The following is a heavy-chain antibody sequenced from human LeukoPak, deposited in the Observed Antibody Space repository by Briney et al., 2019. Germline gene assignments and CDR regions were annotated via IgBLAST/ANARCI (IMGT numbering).Heavy chain of an antibody. D-gene: IGHD1-1*01. CDR3: AKDLIGTWAPDY. CDR1: GFTFTNYG. V-gene: IGHV3-30*02. J-gene: IGHJ4*02. CDR2: IRSDGSTD. Sequence: GGSLRLSCAASGFTFTNYGIHWVRQAPGKGLAWVAFIRSDGSTDYYADSVKGRFTISRDNSKDTLYLQMSSLRGEDTAVYYCAKDLIGTWAPDYWGQGTLVTVSS.